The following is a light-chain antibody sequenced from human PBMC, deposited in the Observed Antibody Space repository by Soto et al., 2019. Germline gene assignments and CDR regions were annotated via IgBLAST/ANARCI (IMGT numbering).Light chain of an antibody. CDR2: GAS. V-gene: IGKV3D-15*01. Sequence: EKVMTQSPAALSVSPGERATLSCRASQSVNSNLAWYQRKPGQAPRLLLYGASTRATGIPARFSGSAAGTEFTLTISSLQSEDSAVCYCQQYNDWPLTFGGGTKVEIK. CDR3: QQYNDWPLT. J-gene: IGKJ4*01. CDR1: QSVNSN.